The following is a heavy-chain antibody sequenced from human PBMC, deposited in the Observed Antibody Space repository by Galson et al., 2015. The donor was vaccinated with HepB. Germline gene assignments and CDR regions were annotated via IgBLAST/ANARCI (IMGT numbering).Heavy chain of an antibody. D-gene: IGHD3-3*01. J-gene: IGHJ6*02. CDR1: GFTFSHYG. Sequence: SLRLSCAASGFTFSHYGMHWVRQAPGKGLEWVAVVWYDGTEKYYVDSVKGRFTISRDNSKNTMSLGMNSLRAEDTAVYYCARERKTFHDFWSRPGAFLYYYGLDVWGQGTTVTVSS. V-gene: IGHV3-33*01. CDR3: ARERKTFHDFWSRPGAFLYYYGLDV. CDR2: VWYDGTEK.